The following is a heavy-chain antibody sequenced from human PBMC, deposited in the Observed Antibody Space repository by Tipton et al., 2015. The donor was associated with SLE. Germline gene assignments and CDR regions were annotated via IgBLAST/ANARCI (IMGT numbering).Heavy chain of an antibody. CDR1: GGSFSAYY. V-gene: IGHV4-34*01. D-gene: IGHD2-21*01. J-gene: IGHJ5*02. CDR3: ARGHPHIVVLIGGGWFDP. CDR2: INHGGSS. Sequence: TLSLTCAVYGGSFSAYYWSWIRQPPGKGLEWIGEINHGGSSNYNPSLKSRVTISVDRSKNQFSLKLTSVTAADTAVYYCARGHPHIVVLIGGGWFDPWGQGTLVTVSS.